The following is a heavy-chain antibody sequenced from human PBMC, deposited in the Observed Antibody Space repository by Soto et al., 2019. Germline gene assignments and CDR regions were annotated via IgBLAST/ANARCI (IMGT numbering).Heavy chain of an antibody. V-gene: IGHV2-70*11. CDR2: IDWDDDR. Sequence: GSGPTLVNPTQTLTLTCTFSGFSLSTSGMCVSWIRQPPGKALEWLARIDWDDDRYYNTSLKTRLTISKDTSKNQVVLTMTNMDPVDAATYYCARIPKYSNGWYYFDYWGQGTLVTVSS. CDR1: GFSLSTSGMC. J-gene: IGHJ4*02. CDR3: ARIPKYSNGWYYFDY. D-gene: IGHD6-19*01.